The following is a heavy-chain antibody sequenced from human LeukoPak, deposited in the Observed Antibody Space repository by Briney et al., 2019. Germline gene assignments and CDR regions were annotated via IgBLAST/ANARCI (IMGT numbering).Heavy chain of an antibody. CDR1: AFTFSDYS. CDR2: ISGRSSTI. V-gene: IGHV3-48*01. CDR3: ARDRLTSGSYFFDY. Sequence: GGSLRLSCAASAFTFSDYSMNWVRQAPGKGLEWISYISGRSSTIYYADSVRGRFTISRDNAKNSMYLQMNSLRAEDTAVCYCARDRLTSGSYFFDYWGQGTLVTVSS. J-gene: IGHJ4*02. D-gene: IGHD1-26*01.